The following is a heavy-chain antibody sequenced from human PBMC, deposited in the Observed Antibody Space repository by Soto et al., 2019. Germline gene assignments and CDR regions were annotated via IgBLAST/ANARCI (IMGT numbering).Heavy chain of an antibody. CDR2: LSGSGSLS. CDR1: GFTFNTFA. CDR3: ARDRGGALDS. D-gene: IGHD2-15*01. V-gene: IGHV3-23*01. J-gene: IGHJ4*02. Sequence: EVLLLESGGGLVLPGGSLRLPCAASGFTFNTFAMTWVRQAPGKGLEWVSALSGSGSLSYYADSVKGPFTISRDNSKNAMYLQLNSLRVDETAVYFCARDRGGALDSWGQGTLVTVSS.